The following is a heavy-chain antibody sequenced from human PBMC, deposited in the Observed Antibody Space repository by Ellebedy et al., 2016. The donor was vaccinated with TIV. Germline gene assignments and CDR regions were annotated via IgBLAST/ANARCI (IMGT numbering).Heavy chain of an antibody. J-gene: IGHJ4*02. CDR2: ISGGCIST. V-gene: IGHV3-23*01. D-gene: IGHD3-22*01. CDR3: AKDYFYDSSGGYFDY. CDR1: GFTFSSYA. Sequence: PGGSLRLSCAASGFTFSSYAMSWVRQAPGKGLEWVSAISGGCISTYYADSVKCRFTISRDNSKNTLHLQMNSLRAEDTAVYYCAKDYFYDSSGGYFDYWGQGTLVTVSS.